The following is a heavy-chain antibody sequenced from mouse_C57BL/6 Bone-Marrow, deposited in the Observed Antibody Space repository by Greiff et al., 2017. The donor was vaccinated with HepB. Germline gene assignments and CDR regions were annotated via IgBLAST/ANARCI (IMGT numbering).Heavy chain of an antibody. CDR3: ARGSPYGYDGPWFAY. CDR2: IYPRSGNT. Sequence: QVQLQQSGAELARPGASVKLSCKASGYTFTSYGISWVKQRTGQGLEWIGEIYPRSGNTYYNEKFKGKATLTADKSSSTAYMELRSLTSEDSAVYFCARGSPYGYDGPWFAYWGQGTLVTVSA. V-gene: IGHV1-81*01. J-gene: IGHJ3*01. CDR1: GYTFTSYG. D-gene: IGHD2-2*01.